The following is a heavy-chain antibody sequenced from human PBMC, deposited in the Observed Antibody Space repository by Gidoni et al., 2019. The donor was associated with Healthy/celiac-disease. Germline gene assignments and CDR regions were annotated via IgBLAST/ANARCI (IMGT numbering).Heavy chain of an antibody. CDR1: GGSISSGDYY. V-gene: IGHV4-30-4*01. J-gene: IGHJ4*02. CDR3: ARDTTVTGYVDY. D-gene: IGHD4-17*01. CDR2: IYYSGST. Sequence: QVQLQESGPGLVKPSQTLSLTCPVPGGSISSGDYYWSWTRQPPGKGLEWIGYIYYSGSTYYNPSLKSRVTISVDTSKNQFSLKLSSVTAADTAVYYCARDTTVTGYVDYWGQGTLVTVSS.